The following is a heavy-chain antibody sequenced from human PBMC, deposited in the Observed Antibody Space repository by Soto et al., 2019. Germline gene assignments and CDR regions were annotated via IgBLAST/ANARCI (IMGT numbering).Heavy chain of an antibody. D-gene: IGHD6-19*01. V-gene: IGHV3-30-3*01. CDR2: ISNDGSKK. J-gene: IGHJ4*02. CDR3: ARSIAVAGLAS. CDR1: GFTFSTYA. Sequence: GGSLRLSCVASGFTFSTYAIHWVRQAPGKGLDWVAVISNDGSKKYFVDSVKGRFTISRDNSNNTVYLQMNSLRAEDTALYYCARSIAVAGLASWGPGTLVTVSS.